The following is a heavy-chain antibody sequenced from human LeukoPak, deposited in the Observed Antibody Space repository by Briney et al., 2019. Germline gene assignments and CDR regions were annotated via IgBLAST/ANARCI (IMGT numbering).Heavy chain of an antibody. CDR3: AKDSSSTWFGGDSK. CDR1: GFTFSHYG. J-gene: IGHJ4*02. D-gene: IGHD3-10*01. Sequence: GGSLRLSCAASGFTFSHYGLNWVRQAPGKGLEWVALISYDGGNKNYADSVRGRFTISRDNSKNTLYLQMNSLRAEDTAVYYCAKDSSSTWFGGDSKWGQGTLVTVSS. V-gene: IGHV3-30*18. CDR2: ISYDGGNK.